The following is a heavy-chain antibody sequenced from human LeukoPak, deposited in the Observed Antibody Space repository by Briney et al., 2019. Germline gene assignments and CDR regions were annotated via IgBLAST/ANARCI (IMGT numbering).Heavy chain of an antibody. V-gene: IGHV3-21*01. J-gene: IGHJ4*02. D-gene: IGHD3-22*01. Sequence: GGSLRLSCAASGFTFSSYNMNWVRQTPGQGLEWVSSITSGSSHIYYADSVKGRFTISRDNAKNSLYLQMNSLRAEDTAAYYCARDPPYYYDSSGYTYRWGQGTLVTVSS. CDR2: ITSGSSHI. CDR3: ARDPPYYYDSSGYTYR. CDR1: GFTFSSYN.